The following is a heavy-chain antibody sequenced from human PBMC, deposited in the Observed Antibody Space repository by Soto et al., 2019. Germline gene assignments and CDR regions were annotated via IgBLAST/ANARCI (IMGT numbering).Heavy chain of an antibody. V-gene: IGHV3-7*01. CDR1: GFTFSSYW. D-gene: IGHD6-19*01. Sequence: EVQLVESGGGLVQPGGSLRLSCAASGFTFSSYWMSWVRQAPGKGLEWVANIKQDGSEKYYVDSVKGRFTISRDNAKNSLYLQMNRLRAEDTAVYYCARLSSCDYYYYYYMEVWGKGTTVTVSS. CDR3: ARLSSCDYYYYYYMEV. CDR2: IKQDGSEK. J-gene: IGHJ6*03.